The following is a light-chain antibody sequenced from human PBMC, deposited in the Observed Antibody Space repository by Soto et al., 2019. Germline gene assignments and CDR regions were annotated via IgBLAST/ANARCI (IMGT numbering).Light chain of an antibody. V-gene: IGKV1-39*01. CDR1: QSINTY. J-gene: IGKJ4*01. CDR2: AAS. Sequence: DSQMTQSPSSLSASVGERVTITCRASQSINTYLNWFQQKPGKAPKLLIYAASSLQSGVPSRFSGSGSGTDFTLTISSLQPEDFATYYCQQSYTIPLTLGGGTKVDIK. CDR3: QQSYTIPLT.